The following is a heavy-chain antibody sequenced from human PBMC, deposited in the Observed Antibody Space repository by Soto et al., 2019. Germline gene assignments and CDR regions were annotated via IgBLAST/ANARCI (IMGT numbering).Heavy chain of an antibody. CDR3: ARDDIPGVAVSTYGMDV. Sequence: LSLTCAASGCIFSSFCRHWVRQPPGKGLEWVAYICYDGSTDHYADPMRGGFTTSNTTSKNTLYLQMHSLRAEDTAMYYCARDDIPGVAVSTYGMDVWGQGTTVTVSS. D-gene: IGHD6-19*01. V-gene: IGHV3-33*01. J-gene: IGHJ6*02. CDR1: GCIFSSFC. CDR2: ICYDGSTD.